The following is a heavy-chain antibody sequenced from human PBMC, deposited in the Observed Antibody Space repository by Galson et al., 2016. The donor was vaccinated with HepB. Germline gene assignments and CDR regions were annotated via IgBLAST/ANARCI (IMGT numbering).Heavy chain of an antibody. CDR1: GGSISSSSYY. CDR2: IYYSGST. Sequence: ETLSLTCTVSGGSISSSSYYWGWIRQPPGKGLEWIGSIYYSGSTYYNPSLKSRVTISVDTSKNQFSLKLSSVTAADTAVYYCARDFRITMIVVGMEDAFDIWGQGTMVTVSS. D-gene: IGHD3-22*01. CDR3: ARDFRITMIVVGMEDAFDI. J-gene: IGHJ3*02. V-gene: IGHV4-39*07.